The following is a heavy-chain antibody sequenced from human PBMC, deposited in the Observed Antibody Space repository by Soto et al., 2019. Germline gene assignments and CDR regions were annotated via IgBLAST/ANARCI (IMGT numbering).Heavy chain of an antibody. V-gene: IGHV4-39*01. CDR1: GGSISSSSYY. CDR2: IYYSGST. Sequence: PSETLSLTCTVSGGSISSSSYYWGWIRQPPGKGLEWIGSIYYSGSTYYNPSLKSRVTISVDTSKNQFSLKLSSVTAADTAVYYCARQSSRGYYRYWGQGTLVTVSS. D-gene: IGHD3-22*01. CDR3: ARQSSRGYYRY. J-gene: IGHJ4*02.